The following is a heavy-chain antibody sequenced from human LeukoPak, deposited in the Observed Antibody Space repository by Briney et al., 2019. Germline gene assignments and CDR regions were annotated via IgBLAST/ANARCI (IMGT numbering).Heavy chain of an antibody. CDR3: ARDPPSFAFDI. J-gene: IGHJ3*02. Sequence: TGGSLRLSCAAPGFPFRSYAMHWVGQAPGKGLEGVTFIRYDGTKKYYADSVKGRFTISRDDSENTLYLQMNSLRTEDTAVYFCARDPPSFAFDIWGQGTMVTVSS. V-gene: IGHV3-30*02. CDR2: IRYDGTKK. CDR1: GFPFRSYA.